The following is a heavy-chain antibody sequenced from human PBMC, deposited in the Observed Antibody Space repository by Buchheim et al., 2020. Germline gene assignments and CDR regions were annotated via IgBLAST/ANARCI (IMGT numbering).Heavy chain of an antibody. D-gene: IGHD2-2*01. CDR2: INPDNSDT. CDR3: AKRTHQLLIPNWVDP. V-gene: IGHV5-51*01. CDR1: GFTFTDYW. Sequence: EVQLVQSGAEVKKPGESLKISCKGSGFTFTDYWIAWVRQMPGKGLEYMGIINPDNSDTQYSPSFHGQVTISADKSINTVYLQWGSLRASDTAIYYCAKRTHQLLIPNWVDPWGQGTL. J-gene: IGHJ5*02.